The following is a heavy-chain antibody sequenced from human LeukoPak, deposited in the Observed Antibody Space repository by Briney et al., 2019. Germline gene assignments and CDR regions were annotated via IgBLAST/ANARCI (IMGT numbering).Heavy chain of an antibody. V-gene: IGHV4-61*02. J-gene: IGHJ4*02. CDR3: ASSGY. CDR1: GGSIRSGSYY. Sequence: KPSQTLSLTCTVSGGSIRSGSYYWRWIRQPTGKGLEWIGRIYTSGSTNYNPSLKSRVTISVDTSKNQFSLKLSSVTAADTAVYYCASSGYWGQGTLVTVSS. CDR2: IYTSGST. D-gene: IGHD3-10*01.